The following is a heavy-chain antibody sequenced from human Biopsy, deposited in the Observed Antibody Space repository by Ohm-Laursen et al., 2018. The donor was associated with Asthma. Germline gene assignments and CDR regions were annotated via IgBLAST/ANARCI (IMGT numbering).Heavy chain of an antibody. D-gene: IGHD3-3*01. J-gene: IGHJ4*02. Sequence: GSLRLSCTASGFTFSSYSMNWVRQAPGKGLEWVSSISSSSSYIYYADSVNGRFTASRDDSKNTLYLQMNSLRPDDTAVYYCARDVMEWYLPAFDFWGQGTLVTVSS. CDR1: GFTFSSYS. CDR2: ISSSSSYI. V-gene: IGHV3-21*01. CDR3: ARDVMEWYLPAFDF.